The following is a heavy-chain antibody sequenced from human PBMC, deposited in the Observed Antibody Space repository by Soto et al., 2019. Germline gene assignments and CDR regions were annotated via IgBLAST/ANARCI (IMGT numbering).Heavy chain of an antibody. D-gene: IGHD5-12*01. CDR3: ARGVATIGP. CDR1: GDSISSYY. Sequence: SETLSLTCTVSGDSISSYYWSWIRQPPGKGLEWIGYIYYSGSTNYNPSLKSRVTISVDTPKNQFSLKLTSVTAADTDVYYCARGVATIGPWGQGTLVTVSS. V-gene: IGHV4-59*01. J-gene: IGHJ5*02. CDR2: IYYSGST.